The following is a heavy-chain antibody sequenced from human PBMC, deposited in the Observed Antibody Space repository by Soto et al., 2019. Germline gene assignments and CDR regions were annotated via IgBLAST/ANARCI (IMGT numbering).Heavy chain of an antibody. Sequence: PSETLSLTCTVSGGSISSYYWSWIRQPPGKGLEWIGYIYYSGSTNYNPSLKSRVTISVDTSKNQFSLKLSSVTAADTAVYYCARDPSPSRRDGYNYFDYWGQGTLVTV. CDR2: IYYSGST. CDR3: ARDPSPSRRDGYNYFDY. J-gene: IGHJ4*02. V-gene: IGHV4-59*01. D-gene: IGHD5-12*01. CDR1: GGSISSYY.